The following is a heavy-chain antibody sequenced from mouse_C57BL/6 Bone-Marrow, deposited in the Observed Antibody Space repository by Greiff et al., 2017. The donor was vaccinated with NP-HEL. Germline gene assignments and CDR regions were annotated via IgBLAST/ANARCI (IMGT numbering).Heavy chain of an antibody. V-gene: IGHV5-6*01. CDR1: GFTFSSYG. Sequence: EVQRVESGGDLVKPGGSLKLSCAASGFTFSSYGMSWVRPTPDKRLEWVATISSGGSYTYYPDSVKGRFTIARDNAKNTLYLQMSSLKSEDTAMYYCARRGYGRYYAMDYWGQGTSVTVSS. J-gene: IGHJ4*01. CDR2: ISSGGSYT. CDR3: ARRGYGRYYAMDY. D-gene: IGHD3-2*02.